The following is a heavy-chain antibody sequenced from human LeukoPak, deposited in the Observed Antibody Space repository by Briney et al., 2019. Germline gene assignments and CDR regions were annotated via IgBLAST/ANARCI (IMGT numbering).Heavy chain of an antibody. CDR3: ARDLGFHFDY. CDR2: IYYSGST. CDR1: GGSISSYY. J-gene: IGHJ4*02. D-gene: IGHD3-16*01. Sequence: SETLSLTCTVSGGSISSYYWSWIRQPPGKGLEWIGYIYYSGSTNYNPSLKSRVTISVDTSKNQFSLKLSSVTAADTAVYYCARDLGFHFDYWGQGTLVTVSS. V-gene: IGHV4-59*12.